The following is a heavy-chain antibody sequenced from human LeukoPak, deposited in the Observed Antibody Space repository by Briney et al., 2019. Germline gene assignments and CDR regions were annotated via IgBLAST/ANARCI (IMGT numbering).Heavy chain of an antibody. CDR3: ARDYKYAFDN. J-gene: IGHJ4*02. CDR1: GFTFSDYS. D-gene: IGHD5-24*01. CDR2: IGIDSGNT. Sequence: PGGSLRLSCAASGFTFSDYSMNWVRQAPGKGLEWISYIGIDSGNTNYADSVKGQFTISGDKAKNSLYLQMNSLRVEDAAVYYCARDYKYAFDNWGQGTLVTVSS. V-gene: IGHV3-48*01.